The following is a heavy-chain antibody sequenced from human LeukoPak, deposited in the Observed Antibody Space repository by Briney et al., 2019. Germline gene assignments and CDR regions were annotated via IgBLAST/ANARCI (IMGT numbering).Heavy chain of an antibody. CDR1: GASFSDYY. J-gene: IGHJ6*02. D-gene: IGHD3-9*01. CDR3: ARTSGDWLSWAWIGVDI. V-gene: IGHV4-34*01. Sequence: SETLSLTCAVYGASFSDYYWNWIRQPPGKGLEWIGEIEHSGSTKYNPSLKSRVIISVDTSKNQFSLKLSSVTAADTAVYYCARTSGDWLSWAWIGVDIWGQGTTVTVSS. CDR2: IEHSGST.